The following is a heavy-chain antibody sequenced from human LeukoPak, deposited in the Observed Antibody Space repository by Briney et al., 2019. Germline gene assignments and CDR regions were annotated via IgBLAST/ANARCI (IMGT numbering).Heavy chain of an antibody. CDR2: MNPNSGNT. D-gene: IGHD3-22*01. V-gene: IGHV1-8*01. J-gene: IGHJ6*03. CDR3: ARTSRSGYYLKKYYMDV. Sequence: ASVKVSCTASGYTFTSYDINWVRQATGQGIEWMGWMNPNSGNTGYAQKFQGRVTMTRNTSISTAYMELSSLRSEDTAVYYCARTSRSGYYLKKYYMDVWGKGTTVTVSS. CDR1: GYTFTSYD.